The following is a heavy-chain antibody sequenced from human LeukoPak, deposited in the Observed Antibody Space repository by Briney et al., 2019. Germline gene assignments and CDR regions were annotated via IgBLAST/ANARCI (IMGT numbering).Heavy chain of an antibody. V-gene: IGHV4-31*03. CDR3: AGEYSSSNWFDP. CDR1: GGSISSGGYY. D-gene: IGHD6-6*01. CDR2: IYYSGST. J-gene: IGHJ5*02. Sequence: PSQTLSLTCTVSGGSISSGGYYWSWIRQHPGKGLEWIGYIYYSGSTYYNPSLKSRVTISVDTSKNQFSLKLSSVTAADTAVYYCAGEYSSSNWFDPWGQGTLVTVSS.